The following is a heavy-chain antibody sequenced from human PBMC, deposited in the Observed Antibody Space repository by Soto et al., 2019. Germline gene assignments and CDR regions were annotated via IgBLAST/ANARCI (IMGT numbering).Heavy chain of an antibody. D-gene: IGHD3-3*02. CDR1: GYTFTSYA. V-gene: IGHV1-3*01. Sequence: QVQLVQSGAEVKKPGASVKVSCKASGYTFTSYAMHWVRQAPGQRLEWMGWINAGNGNTKYSQKFQGRVTITRDTSASPAHMELSSLRSEDTAVYYCARDPISPSYYYYGMDVWGQGTTVTVSS. CDR2: INAGNGNT. CDR3: ARDPISPSYYYYGMDV. J-gene: IGHJ6*02.